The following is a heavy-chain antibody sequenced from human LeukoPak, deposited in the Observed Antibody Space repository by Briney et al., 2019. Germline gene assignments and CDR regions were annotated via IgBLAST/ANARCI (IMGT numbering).Heavy chain of an antibody. CDR3: ARPTSSGWYSH. J-gene: IGHJ3*01. D-gene: IGHD6-19*01. CDR1: GFIFSNYD. V-gene: IGHV3-48*01. CDR2: ITGSSRPK. Sequence: GGSLRLSCAASGFIFSNYDMNWVRHAPGKGLEGVSYITGSSRPKSYADSVKGRFTISRDNAENSVYLQMNSLRAEDTAVYYCARPTSSGWYSHWGQGTMVTVSS.